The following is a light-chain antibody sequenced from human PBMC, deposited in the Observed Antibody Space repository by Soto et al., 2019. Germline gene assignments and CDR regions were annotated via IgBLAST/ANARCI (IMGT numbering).Light chain of an antibody. CDR3: QQYGSSPLT. CDR2: GET. V-gene: IGKV3-20*01. CDR1: QSVSFSY. Sequence: EIVLTQSPGTLSLSPGDRATLSCRASQSVSFSYLAWYQQKAGQAPRLLIYGETSRATGIPDRFSGSESGTDFTLTISRLEPEDFAVYYCQQYGSSPLTFGGGTKVEIK. J-gene: IGKJ4*01.